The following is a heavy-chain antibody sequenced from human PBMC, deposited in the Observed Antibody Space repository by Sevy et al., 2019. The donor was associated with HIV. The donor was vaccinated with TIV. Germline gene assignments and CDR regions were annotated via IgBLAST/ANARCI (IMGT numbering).Heavy chain of an antibody. V-gene: IGHV3-30*02. J-gene: IGHJ6*02. CDR1: GFTFSTYD. D-gene: IGHD2-8*01. Sequence: GGSLGLSCAASGFTFSTYDMHWVRQAPGKGLEWVAYIRYDGSNKYYADSVRGRFTISRDNSKNTLYLQMNSLRAEDTAVYYCARGRKTTQEWLEELDYYYGVDVWGQGTTVTVSS. CDR3: ARGRKTTQEWLEELDYYYGVDV. CDR2: IRYDGSNK.